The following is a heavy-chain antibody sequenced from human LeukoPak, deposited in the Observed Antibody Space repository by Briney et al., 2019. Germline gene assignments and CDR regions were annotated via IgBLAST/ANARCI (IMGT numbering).Heavy chain of an antibody. CDR1: GGSIRRYH. J-gene: IGHJ4*02. Sequence: SETLSLTCCVSGGSIRRYHWSWIRQPPGKGLEWIGFIYYSGSTNYNPSLKSRVTISVDTSKNQFSLKLSSVSAADTAVYYCARAKGGSYEKGRFDYWGQGTLVTVSS. CDR3: ARAKGGSYEKGRFDY. V-gene: IGHV4-59*01. CDR2: IYYSGST. D-gene: IGHD1-26*01.